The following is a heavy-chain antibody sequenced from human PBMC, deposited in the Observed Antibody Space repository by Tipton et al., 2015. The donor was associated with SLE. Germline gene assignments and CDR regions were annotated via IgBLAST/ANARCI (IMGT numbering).Heavy chain of an antibody. J-gene: IGHJ6*03. D-gene: IGHD1-1*01. Sequence: TLSLTCTVSGDSMYSGSYYWSWMRQPAGKGLECIGRIYINGGTDYNPSLKSRVTISQDTSKNQFSLSLNSVTAADTAVYYCARAVQISTYPPDYYYYHMDVWGMGTTVTVSS. CDR3: ARAVQISTYPPDYYYYHMDV. CDR1: GDSMYSGSYY. V-gene: IGHV4-61*02. CDR2: IYINGGT.